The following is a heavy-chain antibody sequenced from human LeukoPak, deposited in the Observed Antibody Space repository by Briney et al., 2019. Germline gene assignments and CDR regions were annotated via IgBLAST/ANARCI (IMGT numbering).Heavy chain of an antibody. CDR1: GYTFSGYY. CDR3: AREYYYGSGNYYNRIDY. CDR2: INPNSGGT. Sequence: ASVKVSCKASGYTFSGYYMYWVRQAPGQGLEWMGWINPNSGGTNYAQKFQGRVTMTRDTSISTAYMVLNRLRSDDTAVYYCAREYYYGSGNYYNRIDYWGQGTLVTVSS. V-gene: IGHV1-2*02. D-gene: IGHD3-10*01. J-gene: IGHJ4*02.